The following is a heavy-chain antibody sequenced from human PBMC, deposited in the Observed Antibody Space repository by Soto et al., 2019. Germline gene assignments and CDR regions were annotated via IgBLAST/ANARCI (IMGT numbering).Heavy chain of an antibody. D-gene: IGHD6-19*01. CDR1: GFTFSSYG. CDR2: ISYDGSNK. Sequence: GGSLRLSCAASGFTFSSYGMHWVRQAPGKGLEWVAVISYDGSNKYYADSVKGRFTISRDNSKNTLYLQMNSLRAEDTAVYYCAKWHYGAVAGGSPYYYGMDVWGQGTTVTVSS. V-gene: IGHV3-30*18. CDR3: AKWHYGAVAGGSPYYYGMDV. J-gene: IGHJ6*02.